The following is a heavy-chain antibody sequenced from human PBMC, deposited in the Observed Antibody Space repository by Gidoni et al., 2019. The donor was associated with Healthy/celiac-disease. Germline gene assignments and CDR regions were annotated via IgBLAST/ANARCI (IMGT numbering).Heavy chain of an antibody. CDR3: ARGINYYDSNGYYIPGFYYYGMDV. V-gene: IGHV4-61*02. Sequence: QVQLQESGPGLVKPSQTLSLTCTVSGGSISSGRYYWSWIRQPAGKGLEWMGRIYTSGSTNYNPSLKSRVTISVDTSKNQFSLKLSSVTAADTAVYYCARGINYYDSNGYYIPGFYYYGMDVWGQGTTVTVSS. CDR1: GGSISSGRYY. J-gene: IGHJ6*02. CDR2: IYTSGST. D-gene: IGHD3-22*01.